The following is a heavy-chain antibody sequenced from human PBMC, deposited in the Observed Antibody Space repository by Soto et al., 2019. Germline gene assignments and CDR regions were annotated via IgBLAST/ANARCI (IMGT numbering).Heavy chain of an antibody. Sequence: GGSLRLSCAASGFTFSSYSMNWVRQAPGKGLEWVSYISSSSTIYYADSVKGRFTISRDNAKNSLYLQMNSLRDEDTAVYYCARDSRSGWYYFDYWGQGTLVTVSS. CDR2: ISSSSTI. J-gene: IGHJ4*02. V-gene: IGHV3-48*02. D-gene: IGHD6-19*01. CDR3: ARDSRSGWYYFDY. CDR1: GFTFSSYS.